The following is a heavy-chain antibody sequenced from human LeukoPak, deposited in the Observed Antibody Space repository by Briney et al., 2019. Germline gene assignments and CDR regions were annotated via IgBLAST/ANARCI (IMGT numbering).Heavy chain of an antibody. CDR1: GYTFTGYY. CDR2: INPNSGGT. V-gene: IGHV1-2*02. CDR3: ARVLGPTNRDMGY. Sequence: ASVKVSCKASGYTFTGYYMHWVRQAPGQGLEWMGWINPNSGGTNYAQRFQGRVTMTRDTSISTAYMELSRLRSDDTAVYYCARVLGPTNRDMGYWGQGTLVTVSS. J-gene: IGHJ4*02. D-gene: IGHD2-15*01.